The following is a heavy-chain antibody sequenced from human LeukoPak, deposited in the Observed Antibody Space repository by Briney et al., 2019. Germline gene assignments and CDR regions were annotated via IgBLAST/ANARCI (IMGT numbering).Heavy chain of an antibody. CDR2: INPNSGGT. J-gene: IGHJ3*02. Sequence: ASVKVSCKASGYSFTSYYMHWVRQVPGQGLEWMGWINPNSGGTNYAQKFQGRVTMTRDTSISTAYMELSSLRSDDTAVYYCARDLPDSGILTAQDIWGQGTMVTVSS. CDR1: GYSFTSYY. CDR3: ARDLPDSGILTAQDI. V-gene: IGHV1-2*02. D-gene: IGHD3-9*01.